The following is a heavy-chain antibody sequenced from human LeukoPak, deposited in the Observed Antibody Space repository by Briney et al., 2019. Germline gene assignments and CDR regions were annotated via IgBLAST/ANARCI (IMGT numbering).Heavy chain of an antibody. V-gene: IGHV1-2*02. Sequence: ASVKVSCKASGYLFIGQFLHWVRQAPGQGLEWMGWINPNSGDAKFAHQFQGRVTGSRDTSISTVYMELSSLTSDDTAVYYCLRARSGIDVWGQGTAVTVSS. CDR3: LRARSGIDV. J-gene: IGHJ6*02. CDR1: GYLFIGQF. CDR2: INPNSGDA.